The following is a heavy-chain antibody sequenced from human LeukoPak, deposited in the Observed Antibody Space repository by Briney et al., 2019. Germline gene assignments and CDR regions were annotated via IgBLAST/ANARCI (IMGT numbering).Heavy chain of an antibody. CDR1: GGSISSSSYY. Sequence: PSETLSLTCTVSGGSISSSSYYWDWIRQPPGKGLEWIGTTFYSGSTYYNPSLKSRVTISVDTSKNQFSLKLSSVTAADTAVYYCARRAVADDYWGQGTLVTVSS. CDR3: ARRAVADDY. J-gene: IGHJ4*02. D-gene: IGHD6-19*01. CDR2: TFYSGST. V-gene: IGHV4-39*07.